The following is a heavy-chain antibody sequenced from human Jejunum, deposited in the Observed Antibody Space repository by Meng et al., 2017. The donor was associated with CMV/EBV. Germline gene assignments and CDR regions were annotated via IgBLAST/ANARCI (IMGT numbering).Heavy chain of an antibody. V-gene: IGHV1-18*01. D-gene: IGHD3-3*01. Sequence: SCRPSGYHLTDFGINWVRQAPGQGLEWMGWVTTHNGNTNYAQKFQGKITMTTDTSTSTVYMELRSLTSDDTAMYYCGRFWSGYLPDYWGQGTLVTVSS. CDR2: VTTHNGNT. CDR3: GRFWSGYLPDY. CDR1: GYHLTDFG. J-gene: IGHJ4*02.